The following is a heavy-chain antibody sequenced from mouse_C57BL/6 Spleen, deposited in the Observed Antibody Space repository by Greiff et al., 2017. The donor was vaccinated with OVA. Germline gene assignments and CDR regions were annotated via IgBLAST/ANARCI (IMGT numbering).Heavy chain of an antibody. CDR2: ISSGSSTI. CDR3: ASGYDGYFPYYFDY. CDR1: GFTFSDYG. J-gene: IGHJ2*01. V-gene: IGHV5-17*01. Sequence: EVQVVESGGGLVKPGGSLKLSCAASGFTFSDYGMHWVRQAPEKGLEWVAYISSGSSTIYYADTVKGRFTISRDNAKNTLFLQMTSLRSEDTAMYYCASGYDGYFPYYFDYWGQGTTLTVSS. D-gene: IGHD2-3*01.